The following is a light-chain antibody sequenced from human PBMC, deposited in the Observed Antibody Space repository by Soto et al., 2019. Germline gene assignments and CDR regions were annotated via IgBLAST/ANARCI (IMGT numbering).Light chain of an antibody. V-gene: IGLV2-11*01. CDR1: SSDVGAYNY. J-gene: IGLJ1*01. Sequence: QSVLTQPRSVSGSPGQSVIISCTGTSSDVGAYNYVSWYQQHPGKAPKLMIYDVSKRPSGVPDRFSGSKSGNTASLTISGLQAEDEADCYCCSYADRYTFYVFGTGTKLTVL. CDR2: DVS. CDR3: CSYADRYTFYV.